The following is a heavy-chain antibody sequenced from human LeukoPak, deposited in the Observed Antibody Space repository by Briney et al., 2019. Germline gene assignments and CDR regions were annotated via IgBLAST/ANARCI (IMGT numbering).Heavy chain of an antibody. Sequence: GASVKVSCKASGYTFTSYAMHWVRQAPGQRLEWMGWINTGNGNAKYSQKFQGRVTITRDTSASTAYMELSSLKSEDTGVYFCARADNGGNWFDPWGQGTLVTVSS. V-gene: IGHV1-3*04. CDR2: INTGNGNA. D-gene: IGHD4-23*01. CDR3: ARADNGGNWFDP. J-gene: IGHJ5*02. CDR1: GYTFTSYA.